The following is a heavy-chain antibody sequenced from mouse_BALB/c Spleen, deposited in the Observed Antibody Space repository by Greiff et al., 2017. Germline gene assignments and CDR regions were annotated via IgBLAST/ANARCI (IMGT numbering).Heavy chain of an antibody. Sequence: EVQLQQSGAELVKPGASVKLSCTASGFNIKDTYMHWVKQRPEQGLEWIGRIDPANGNTKYDPKFQGKATITADTSSNTAYLQLSSLTSEDNAVYYCAGGGGSREFYWGQGTTLTVSS. D-gene: IGHD1-1*01. CDR2: IDPANGNT. J-gene: IGHJ2*01. V-gene: IGHV14-3*02. CDR1: GFNIKDTY. CDR3: AGGGGSREFY.